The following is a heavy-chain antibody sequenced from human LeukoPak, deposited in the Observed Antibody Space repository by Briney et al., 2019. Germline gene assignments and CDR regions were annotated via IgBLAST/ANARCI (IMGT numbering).Heavy chain of an antibody. CDR1: GDSLNTYY. CDR3: ARVVRGVVTSNWFDP. CDR2: VASSGTS. V-gene: IGHV4-59*01. D-gene: IGHD2-21*02. Sequence: SSETLSLTCTVSGDSLNTYYWTWIRQTPGKELEWIGFVASSGTSNYNPSLKSRVSISIDTSKNQFSLAPTSVTPADTAVYYCARVVRGVVTSNWFDPWGQGTLVSVSS. J-gene: IGHJ5*02.